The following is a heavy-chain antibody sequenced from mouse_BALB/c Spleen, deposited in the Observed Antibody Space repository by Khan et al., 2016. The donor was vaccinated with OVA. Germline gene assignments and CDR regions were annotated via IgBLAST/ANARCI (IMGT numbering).Heavy chain of an antibody. CDR3: ARSLYYREGDALDC. CDR2: ISSTGGT. V-gene: IGHV3-2*02. J-gene: IGHJ4*01. D-gene: IGHD2-13*01. CDR1: FSSRTSDYA. Sequence: EVQLQEAGPPLFPPSPSLSLPFPFPFSSRTSDYASNPMLPFPGNKLEWMGYISSTGGTSYNPSLKSRISITRDTSNNQFFLGGKSVTAEDTATYYCARSLYYREGDALDCWGRGTLVTVSS.